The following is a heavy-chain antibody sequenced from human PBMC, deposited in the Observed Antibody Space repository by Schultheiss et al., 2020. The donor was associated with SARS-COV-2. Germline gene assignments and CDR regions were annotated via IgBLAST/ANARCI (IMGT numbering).Heavy chain of an antibody. CDR3: AKRGAVVPAAIQGYYFDY. CDR2: IYYSGST. Sequence: SETLSLTCTVSGYSISSGYYWGWIRQPPGKGLEWIGYIYYSGSTYYNPSLKSRVTISVDTSKNQFSLKLSSVTAEDTAVYYCAKRGAVVPAAIQGYYFDYWGQGTLVTVSS. J-gene: IGHJ4*02. CDR1: GYSISSGYY. V-gene: IGHV4-38-2*02. D-gene: IGHD2-2*02.